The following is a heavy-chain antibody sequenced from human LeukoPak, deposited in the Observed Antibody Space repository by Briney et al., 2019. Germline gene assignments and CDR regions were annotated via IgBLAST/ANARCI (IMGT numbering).Heavy chain of an antibody. CDR2: LFYSGNT. CDR1: GGSISSSNYY. J-gene: IGHJ4*02. Sequence: SETLSLTCTVSGGSISSSNYYWVWIRQPPGKGLEWIGSLFYSGNTYYNPSLKSRVTISVDTSKNQLSLKVRSVTATDTAVYSCVRHSADHTSFDHWGQGTLVTVSS. V-gene: IGHV4-39*01. CDR3: VRHSADHTSFDH.